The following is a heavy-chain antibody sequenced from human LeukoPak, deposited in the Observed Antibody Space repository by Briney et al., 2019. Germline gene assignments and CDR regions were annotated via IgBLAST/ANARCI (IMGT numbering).Heavy chain of an antibody. CDR2: ITDSCNAT. CDR1: GLTFSRYA. CDR3: AKLGTDCSSTSCYRRSFDY. J-gene: IGHJ4*02. D-gene: IGHD2-2*02. Sequence: PGGSLRLSCAASGLTFSRYAMIWVRHPPGHGLASVSAITDSCNATYYADSVKGRFTISRDNSRNTLYLQMHRLGVEDTAVYYCAKLGTDCSSTSCYRRSFDYWGQGTLVTVSS. V-gene: IGHV3-23*01.